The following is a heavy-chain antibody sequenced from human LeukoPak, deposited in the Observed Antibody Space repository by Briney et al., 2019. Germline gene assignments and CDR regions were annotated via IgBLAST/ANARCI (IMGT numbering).Heavy chain of an antibody. CDR2: IYPGDSDT. V-gene: IGHV5-51*01. D-gene: IGHD2-21*02. J-gene: IGHJ4*02. Sequence: EESLKISCMGSGYSFTSYWIGWVRQIPGKGMEWMGIIYPGDSDTRYSPSFQGQVTISADKSISTAYLQWSSLKASDTAMNYCARSEAQVVTAFDYWGQGTLVTVSS. CDR3: ARSEAQVVTAFDY. CDR1: GYSFTSYW.